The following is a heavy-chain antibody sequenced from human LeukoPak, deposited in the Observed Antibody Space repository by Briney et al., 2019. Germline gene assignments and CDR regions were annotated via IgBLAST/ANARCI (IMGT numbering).Heavy chain of an antibody. Sequence: GASVKVSCKASGYTFTRYGISWVRQAPGQGLEWMGWISAYNGNTNYARKLQGRVTMTTDTSTSTAYMELRSLRSDDTAVYYCARATEGGYYYDSSGQITGFDYWGQGTLVTVSS. D-gene: IGHD3-22*01. V-gene: IGHV1-18*01. CDR3: ARATEGGYYYDSSGQITGFDY. CDR1: GYTFTRYG. J-gene: IGHJ4*02. CDR2: ISAYNGNT.